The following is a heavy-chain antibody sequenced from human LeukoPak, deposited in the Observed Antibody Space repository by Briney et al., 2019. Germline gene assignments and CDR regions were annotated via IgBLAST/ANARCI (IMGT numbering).Heavy chain of an antibody. V-gene: IGHV3-7*01. J-gene: IGHJ4*02. Sequence: PGGSLRLSCATSGFTFSRSWMDWVRQAPGKGLEWVANIKEDGSETHYVDFAKGRFTISRDNPKNSLFLQVDNLRVEDTAIYYCSRSLNFWGQGTLVTVSP. CDR3: SRSLNF. CDR2: IKEDGSET. CDR1: GFTFSRSW.